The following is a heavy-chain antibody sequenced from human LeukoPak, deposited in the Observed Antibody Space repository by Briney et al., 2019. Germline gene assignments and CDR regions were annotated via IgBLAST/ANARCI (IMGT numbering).Heavy chain of an antibody. J-gene: IGHJ4*02. D-gene: IGHD4-17*01. CDR3: ARPTHRLTVTTAIDY. CDR2: INPKNGAT. V-gene: IGHV1-2*02. CDR1: GDIFSGYY. Sequence: ASVKVFCKASGDIFSGYYMHWVRQAPGQGLEWIGWINPKNGATKYSQNFRGRVTMTRDTSIDTAYMELSSLTSDDTAIYYCARPTHRLTVTTAIDYWGLGTLVTVSS.